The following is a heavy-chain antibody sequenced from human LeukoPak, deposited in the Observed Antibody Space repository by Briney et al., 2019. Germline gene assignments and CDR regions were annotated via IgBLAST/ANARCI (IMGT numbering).Heavy chain of an antibody. CDR1: GGSISSYY. Sequence: KPSETLSLTCTVSGGSISSYYWSWIRQPPGKGLEWIGYIYYSGSTNYNPSLKGRVTISVDTSKNQFSLKLSSVTAADTAVYYCARHAGGYVDYWGQGTLVTVSS. D-gene: IGHD2-15*01. CDR3: ARHAGGYVDY. CDR2: IYYSGST. V-gene: IGHV4-59*08. J-gene: IGHJ4*02.